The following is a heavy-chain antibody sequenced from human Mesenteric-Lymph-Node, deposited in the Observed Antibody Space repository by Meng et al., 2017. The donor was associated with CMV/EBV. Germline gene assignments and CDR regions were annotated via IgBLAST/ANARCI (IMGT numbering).Heavy chain of an antibody. V-gene: IGHV1-2*02. CDR1: GYTFSSYD. CDR2: INPNSGGT. D-gene: IGHD3-22*01. CDR3: ARDRRGKITMIAPDY. Sequence: ASVKVSCKASGYTFSSYDIYWVRQATGQGLEWMGWINPNSGGTNYAQKSQGRVTMTRDTSISTAYMEPGRLGSDDTDVYYCARDRRGKITMIAPDYWGQGTLVTVSS. J-gene: IGHJ4*02.